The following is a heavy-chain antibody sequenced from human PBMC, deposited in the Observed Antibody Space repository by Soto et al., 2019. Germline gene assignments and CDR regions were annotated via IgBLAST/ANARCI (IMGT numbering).Heavy chain of an antibody. V-gene: IGHV1-46*01. D-gene: IGHD6-19*01. CDR3: AREAVAGTNWFDP. CDR2: INPSGGTT. CDR1: GYTFTSYN. Sequence: ASVKVSCKASGYTFTSYNMHWVRQAPGQGLEWMGIINPSGGTTSYAQKFQGRVTMTRDTSTSTVYMELSSLRSEDTAVYYCAREAVAGTNWFDPWGQGTLVTVSS. J-gene: IGHJ5*02.